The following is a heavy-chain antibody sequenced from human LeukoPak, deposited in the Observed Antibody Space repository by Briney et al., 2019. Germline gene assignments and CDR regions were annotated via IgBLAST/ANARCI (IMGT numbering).Heavy chain of an antibody. CDR3: ARTGDDYGDPFDH. J-gene: IGHJ4*02. V-gene: IGHV1-18*01. Sequence: ASVKVSCKTSGYTFTHYGISWVRQAPGQGLEWMGWISGFNENTNSAQRFQGRVTLTIDTSTSIAYMELRSLRSDDTAVYYCARTGDDYGDPFDHWGQGTLVTVSS. D-gene: IGHD4-17*01. CDR2: ISGFNENT. CDR1: GYTFTHYG.